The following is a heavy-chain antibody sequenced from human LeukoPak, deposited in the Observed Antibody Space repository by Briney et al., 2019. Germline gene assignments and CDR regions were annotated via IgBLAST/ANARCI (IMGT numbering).Heavy chain of an antibody. CDR2: ISGSGTST. Sequence: GRSLRPSCATSGFTSTTYAISWVRQAARNGLEWVSAISGSGTSTYYADSVKGRFTISKDNSKNTLYLQMNSLRAEDTAVYYCARHPGIGGYWGQGTLVTVSS. D-gene: IGHD1-26*01. CDR3: ARHPGIGGY. J-gene: IGHJ4*02. CDR1: GFTSTTYA. V-gene: IGHV3-23*01.